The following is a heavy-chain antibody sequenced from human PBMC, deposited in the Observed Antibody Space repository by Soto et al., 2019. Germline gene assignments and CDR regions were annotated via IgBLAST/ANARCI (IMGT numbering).Heavy chain of an antibody. CDR1: GGSISSYY. J-gene: IGHJ4*02. CDR3: ATSYSYGNLFDY. Sequence: SETLSLTSTVSGGSISSYYWSWIRQPAGKGLEWIGRIYTSGSTNYNPSLKSRVTMSVDTSKNQFSLKLSSVTAADTAVYYCATSYSYGNLFDYWGQGTLVTVSS. CDR2: IYTSGST. V-gene: IGHV4-4*07. D-gene: IGHD5-18*01.